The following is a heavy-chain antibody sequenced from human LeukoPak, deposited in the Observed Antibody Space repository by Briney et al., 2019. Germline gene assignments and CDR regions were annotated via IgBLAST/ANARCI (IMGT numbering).Heavy chain of an antibody. CDR3: AKDYGSGTYYAPSSSDY. Sequence: GGSLRLSCAASGFTFSSYAMSWVRQAPGKGLEWVSAIGGSGGNTYYADSVNGRFTISRDNSKNMLNLQMDSLRAEDTAIYFCAKDYGSGTYYAPSSSDYWGQGTLVTVSS. CDR2: IGGSGGNT. V-gene: IGHV3-23*01. CDR1: GFTFSSYA. J-gene: IGHJ4*02. D-gene: IGHD3-10*01.